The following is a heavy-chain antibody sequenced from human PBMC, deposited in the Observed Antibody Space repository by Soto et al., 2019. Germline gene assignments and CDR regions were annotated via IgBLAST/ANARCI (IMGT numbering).Heavy chain of an antibody. J-gene: IGHJ5*02. V-gene: IGHV4-59*08. Sequence: SETLALTCTVSGGSISRYYWSWIRQPPGKGLEWIGYIYYSGSTNYNPSLKSRVTISVDTSKNQFSLKLSSVTAADTAVYYCARLTLYGDYYNWFDPWGQGTLVTVS. CDR1: GGSISRYY. CDR2: IYYSGST. CDR3: ARLTLYGDYYNWFDP. D-gene: IGHD4-17*01.